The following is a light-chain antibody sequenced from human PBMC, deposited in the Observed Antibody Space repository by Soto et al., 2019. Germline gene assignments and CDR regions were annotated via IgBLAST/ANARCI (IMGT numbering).Light chain of an antibody. CDR1: QSVSSN. Sequence: EIVMTQSPGTLSVSPGERATLSCRASQSVSSNLAWYQQKPGQAPRLLIYGASTRATGIPARFSGSGSETEFTLTISSLQSEDFAAYYCQQFYNWPRTFGQGTKV. J-gene: IGKJ1*01. CDR2: GAS. V-gene: IGKV3-15*01. CDR3: QQFYNWPRT.